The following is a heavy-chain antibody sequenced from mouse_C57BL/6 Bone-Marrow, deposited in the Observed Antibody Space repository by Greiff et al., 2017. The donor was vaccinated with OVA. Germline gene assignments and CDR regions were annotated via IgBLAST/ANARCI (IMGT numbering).Heavy chain of an antibody. J-gene: IGHJ3*01. CDR2: INPYNGGT. CDR3: AREGWAWFAY. Sequence: VQLQQSGPVLVKPGASVKMSCKASGYTFTDYYMNWVKQSHGKSLEWIGVINPYNGGTSYNQKFKGKATLTVDKSSSTAYMELNSLTSEDSAVYYCAREGWAWFAYWGQGTLVTVSA. D-gene: IGHD3-3*01. CDR1: GYTFTDYY. V-gene: IGHV1-19*01.